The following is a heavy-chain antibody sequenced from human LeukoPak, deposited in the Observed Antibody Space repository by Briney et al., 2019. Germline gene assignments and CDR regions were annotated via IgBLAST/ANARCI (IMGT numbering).Heavy chain of an antibody. CDR2: INPNSGGT. D-gene: IGHD7-27*01. Sequence: PWASVKVSCKASGYTFTGYYMHWVRQAPGQGLEWMGWINPNSGGTNYAQKFQGRVTMTRDTSISTAYMELSRLRSDDTAVYYCARDPRPHWGPFDYWGQGTLVTVSS. V-gene: IGHV1-2*02. J-gene: IGHJ4*02. CDR3: ARDPRPHWGPFDY. CDR1: GYTFTGYY.